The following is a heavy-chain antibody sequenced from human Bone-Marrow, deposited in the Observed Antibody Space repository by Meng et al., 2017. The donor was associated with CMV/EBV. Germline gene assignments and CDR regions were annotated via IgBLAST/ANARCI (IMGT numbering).Heavy chain of an antibody. D-gene: IGHD2-2*01. Sequence: GESLKISCKGSGYSFTSYWIGWVRQMPGKGLEWMGIIYPGDSDTRYSPSFQGQVTISDDKSISTAYLQWSSLKASDTAMYYCARLFSPTAVPAAMRSTRYYYCYYGMDVWGQGTTVTVSS. CDR3: ARLFSPTAVPAAMRSTRYYYCYYGMDV. V-gene: IGHV5-51*01. CDR2: IYPGDSDT. J-gene: IGHJ6*02. CDR1: GYSFTSYW.